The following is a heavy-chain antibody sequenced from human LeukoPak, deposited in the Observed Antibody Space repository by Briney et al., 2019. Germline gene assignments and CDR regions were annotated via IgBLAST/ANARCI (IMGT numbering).Heavy chain of an antibody. V-gene: IGHV3-11*06. Sequence: GGSLRLSCAASGFTFSDYYMSWIRQAPGKGLEWVSYISSSSSYTNYADSVKGRFTISRDNAKNSLYLQMNSLRAEDTAVYYCARAGRYCSSTSCSIPDYWDQGTLVTVSS. J-gene: IGHJ4*02. CDR1: GFTFSDYY. D-gene: IGHD2-2*01. CDR2: ISSSSSYT. CDR3: ARAGRYCSSTSCSIPDY.